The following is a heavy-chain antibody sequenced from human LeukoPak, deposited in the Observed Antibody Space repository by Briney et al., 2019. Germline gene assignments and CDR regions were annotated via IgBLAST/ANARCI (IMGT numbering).Heavy chain of an antibody. Sequence: PSETLSLTCTVSGGSTSSGDYYWSWIRQPPGKGLEWIGYIYYSGSTYYNPSLKSRVTISVDTSKNQFSLKLSSVTAADTAVYYCARDRLYEGGLWFDPWGQGTLVTVSS. CDR3: ARDRLYEGGLWFDP. CDR2: IYYSGST. CDR1: GGSTSSGDYY. D-gene: IGHD2-8*01. J-gene: IGHJ5*02. V-gene: IGHV4-30-4*08.